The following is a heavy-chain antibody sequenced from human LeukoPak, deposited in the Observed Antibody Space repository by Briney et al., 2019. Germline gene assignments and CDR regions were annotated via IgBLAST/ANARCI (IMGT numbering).Heavy chain of an antibody. J-gene: IGHJ6*03. CDR1: GGSISSSSYY. CDR2: IYYSGST. Sequence: SETLSLTCTVSGGSISSSSYYWGWIRQPPGKGLEWIGSIYYSGSTYYNPSLKSRVTISVDTSKNQFSLKLSSVTAADTAVYYCARITGSFYFYYYMDVWGKGTTVTVSS. CDR3: ARITGSFYFYYYMDV. D-gene: IGHD1-26*01. V-gene: IGHV4-39*07.